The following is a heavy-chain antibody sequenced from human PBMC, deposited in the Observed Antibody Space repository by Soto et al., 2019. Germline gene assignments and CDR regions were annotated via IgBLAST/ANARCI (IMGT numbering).Heavy chain of an antibody. J-gene: IGHJ6*02. Sequence: QVQLQESGPGLVKPSETLSLTCTVSGGSINNYYWSWIRQPPGKGLEWIGYIFYLGNTIYNPSLNGRVTIVVDTSRNQFSLKLTSVTAADTAVYYCTRHDVVPVIGHGMAVWGRGTTVTVSS. CDR3: TRHDVVPVIGHGMAV. V-gene: IGHV4-59*01. CDR1: GGSINNYY. CDR2: IFYLGNT. D-gene: IGHD2-21*02.